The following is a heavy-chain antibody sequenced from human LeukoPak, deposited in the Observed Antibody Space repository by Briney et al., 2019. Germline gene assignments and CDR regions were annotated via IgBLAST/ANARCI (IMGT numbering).Heavy chain of an antibody. V-gene: IGHV3-7*01. CDR2: IKQDGSEK. CDR3: ARDLGKIGGNSSPFDY. J-gene: IGHJ4*02. D-gene: IGHD4-23*01. CDR1: GFTFSSYW. Sequence: GGSLRLSCAASGFTFSSYWMSWVRQAPGKGLEWLANIKQDGSEKYYLDSVRGRFTISRDNAKNSLYLQMNSLRAEDTAVYYCARDLGKIGGNSSPFDYWGQGTLVTVSS.